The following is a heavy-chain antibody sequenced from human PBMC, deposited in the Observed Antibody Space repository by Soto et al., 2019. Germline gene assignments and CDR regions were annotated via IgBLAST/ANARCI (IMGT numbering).Heavy chain of an antibody. Sequence: VGSLRLSCAASGFTFSSYEMNCVRDSPGKWLEWVSYISSSGSTIYYADSVKGRFTIPRDNAKNSLYLQMNSLRAEDTAVYYCAREGKAQQYYYYGMEVWGQGTTVTVS. V-gene: IGHV3-48*03. CDR2: ISSSGSTI. CDR1: GFTFSSYE. J-gene: IGHJ6*01. CDR3: AREGKAQQYYYYGMEV. D-gene: IGHD6-13*01.